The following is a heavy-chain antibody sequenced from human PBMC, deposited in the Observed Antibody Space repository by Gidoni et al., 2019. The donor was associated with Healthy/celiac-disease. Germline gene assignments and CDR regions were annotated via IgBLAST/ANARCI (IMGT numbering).Heavy chain of an antibody. J-gene: IGHJ4*02. CDR1: GFTFSNAW. Sequence: EVQLVASGGGLVLPGGSLRLSCDASGFTFSNAWMSRVRQAPGKGLGWVGRIKSKTDVGTTDYAAPVKGRFTISRDDSKNTLYLQMNSLKTEDTAVYYCTTDRHYYDSSGFDYWGQGTLVTVSS. V-gene: IGHV3-15*01. CDR3: TTDRHYYDSSGFDY. CDR2: IKSKTDVGTT. D-gene: IGHD3-22*01.